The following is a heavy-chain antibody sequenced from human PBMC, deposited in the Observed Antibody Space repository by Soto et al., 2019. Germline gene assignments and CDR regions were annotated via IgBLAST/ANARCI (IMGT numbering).Heavy chain of an antibody. CDR3: ARWRGAVTTPGFMGPLDY. Sequence: QGQLVQSGTEVKKPGSSLKVSCRASGATFSTLTISWVRQAPGQGPEWMGGITPIFATTKYAQKFQGRVTITADASTNTVYMELSSLRSEDTALYYCARWRGAVTTPGFMGPLDYWGQGTLVTVSS. J-gene: IGHJ4*02. CDR2: ITPIFATT. V-gene: IGHV1-69*01. D-gene: IGHD3-3*01. CDR1: GATFSTLT.